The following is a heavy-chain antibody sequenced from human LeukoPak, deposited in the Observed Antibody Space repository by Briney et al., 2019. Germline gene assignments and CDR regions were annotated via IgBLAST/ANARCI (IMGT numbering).Heavy chain of an antibody. J-gene: IGHJ4*02. D-gene: IGHD3-22*01. Sequence: GESLKISRKGSGYSFTSYWIGWVRQMPGKGLEWMGIIYPGDSDTRYSPSFQGQVTISADKSISTAYLQWSSLKASDTAMYYCARSFEREYYYDSSGYDRSYFDYWGQGTLVTVSS. V-gene: IGHV5-51*01. CDR2: IYPGDSDT. CDR1: GYSFTSYW. CDR3: ARSFEREYYYDSSGYDRSYFDY.